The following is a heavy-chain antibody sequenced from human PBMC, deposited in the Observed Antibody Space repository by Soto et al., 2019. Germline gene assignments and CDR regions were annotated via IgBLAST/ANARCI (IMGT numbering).Heavy chain of an antibody. D-gene: IGHD6-13*01. J-gene: IGHJ5*02. V-gene: IGHV4-4*02. CDR2: IYHSGST. CDR3: ARGYSSSWYGRYNWFDP. Sequence: SETLSLTCAVSGGSISSSNWWSWVRQPPGKGLEWIGEIYHSGSTNYNPSLKSRVTISVDKSKNQFSLKLSSVTAADTAVYYCARGYSSSWYGRYNWFDPWGQGTLVTVSS. CDR1: GGSISSSNW.